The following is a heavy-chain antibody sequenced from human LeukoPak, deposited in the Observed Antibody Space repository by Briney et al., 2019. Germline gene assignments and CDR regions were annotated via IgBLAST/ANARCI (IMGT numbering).Heavy chain of an antibody. CDR3: AKGGSSWVEDLDY. V-gene: IGHV3-23*01. D-gene: IGHD6-13*01. CDR1: GFTFINYG. Sequence: GGSLRLSCAASGFTFINYGMSWVRQAPGKGLEWVSGISDSGGSTYYADSVKGRFTISRDDSKNTLYLQMKSLRAEDTAVYYCAKGGSSWVEDLDYWGQGTLLTVSS. J-gene: IGHJ4*02. CDR2: ISDSGGST.